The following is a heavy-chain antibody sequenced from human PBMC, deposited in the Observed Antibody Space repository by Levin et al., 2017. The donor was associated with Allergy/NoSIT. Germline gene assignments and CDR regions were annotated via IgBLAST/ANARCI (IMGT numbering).Heavy chain of an antibody. CDR2: ISSSRTYK. Sequence: GESLKISCAAYGFTFSSYVMNWVRQAPGKGPEWVSSISSSRTYKYYADSVKGRFTISRDNSKNTLYLQMNSLRAEDTAVYYCARPPGSSGWYDAFYFDYWGQGTLVTVSS. D-gene: IGHD6-19*01. J-gene: IGHJ4*02. V-gene: IGHV3-21*01. CDR3: ARPPGSSGWYDAFYFDY. CDR1: GFTFSSYV.